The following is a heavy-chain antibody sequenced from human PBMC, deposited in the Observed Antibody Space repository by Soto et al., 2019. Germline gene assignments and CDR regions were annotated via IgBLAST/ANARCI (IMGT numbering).Heavy chain of an antibody. Sequence: ASVKVSCKGSGYSFTSYWIGWVRQMPGKGLEWMGIIYPGDSDTRYSPSFQGQVTISADKSISTAYLQWSSLKASDTAMYYCARHYDGDTFDYWGQGTLVTVSS. CDR3: ARHYDGDTFDY. J-gene: IGHJ4*02. V-gene: IGHV5-51*01. CDR2: IYPGDSDT. D-gene: IGHD4-17*01. CDR1: GYSFTSYW.